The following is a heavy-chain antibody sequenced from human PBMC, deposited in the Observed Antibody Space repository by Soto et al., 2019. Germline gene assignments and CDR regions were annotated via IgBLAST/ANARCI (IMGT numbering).Heavy chain of an antibody. J-gene: IGHJ4*02. D-gene: IGHD3-3*01. V-gene: IGHV4-59*12. Sequence: SETLSLTCTVSGGSISSYYWSWIRQPPGKGLEWIGHIYYSGSTNYNPSLKSRVTISVDTSKNQFSLKLSSVTAADTAVYYCARGFRRTIFGVVIPYYFDYWGQGTLVTVSS. CDR3: ARGFRRTIFGVVIPYYFDY. CDR2: IYYSGST. CDR1: GGSISSYY.